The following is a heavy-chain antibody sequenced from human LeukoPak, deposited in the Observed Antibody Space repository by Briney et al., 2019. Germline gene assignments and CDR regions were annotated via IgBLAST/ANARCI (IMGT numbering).Heavy chain of an antibody. CDR2: ISYDGSNK. Sequence: GGSLRLSCGASGFTFSSYAMHWVLQAPGKGLEWVAVISYDGSNKYYADSVKGRFTISRDNSKNTLYLQMNSLRAEDTAVYYCARGMYCSSTSCYGGFDYWGQGTLVTVSS. CDR1: GFTFSSYA. CDR3: ARGMYCSSTSCYGGFDY. V-gene: IGHV3-30-3*01. D-gene: IGHD2-2*01. J-gene: IGHJ4*02.